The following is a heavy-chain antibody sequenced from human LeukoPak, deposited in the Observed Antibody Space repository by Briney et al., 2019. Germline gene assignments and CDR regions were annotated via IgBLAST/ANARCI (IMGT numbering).Heavy chain of an antibody. Sequence: PSETLSLTCTVSGGSISSYYWSWIRQPPGKGLEWIGYIYYSGSTYYNPSLKSRVTISVDTSKNQFSLKLSSVTAADTAVYYCEREVRQWLVPFDPWGRGTLVTVSS. CDR1: GGSISSYY. D-gene: IGHD6-19*01. J-gene: IGHJ5*02. CDR3: EREVRQWLVPFDP. V-gene: IGHV4-59*12. CDR2: IYYSGST.